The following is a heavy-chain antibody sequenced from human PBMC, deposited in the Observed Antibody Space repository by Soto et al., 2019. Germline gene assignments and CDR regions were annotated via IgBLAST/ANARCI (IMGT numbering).Heavy chain of an antibody. CDR1: GYGFSIHW. CDR2: IYPGNSNT. D-gene: IGHD1-26*01. V-gene: IGHV5-51*01. J-gene: IGHJ3*02. Sequence: GESLKISCKGSGYGFSIHWVAWLRQMPGKGLEWVGIIYPGNSNTMYSPSFQGQVTISADKSISTAYLQWSSLKASDTAMYYCVVGATPNAFDIWGQGTMVTVSS. CDR3: VVGATPNAFDI.